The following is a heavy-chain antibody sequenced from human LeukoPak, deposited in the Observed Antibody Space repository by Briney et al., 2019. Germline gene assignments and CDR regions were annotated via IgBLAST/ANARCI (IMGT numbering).Heavy chain of an antibody. J-gene: IGHJ4*02. Sequence: GGSLRLSCAASGFTFSSYSMNWVRQAPGKGLEWVSYISSSSSTIYYADSVKGRFTISSDNSKNTLYLQMNSLRAEDTAVYYCAKSPYSSSSDYFDYWGQGTLVTVSS. CDR1: GFTFSSYS. D-gene: IGHD6-6*01. CDR2: ISSSSSTI. CDR3: AKSPYSSSSDYFDY. V-gene: IGHV3-48*01.